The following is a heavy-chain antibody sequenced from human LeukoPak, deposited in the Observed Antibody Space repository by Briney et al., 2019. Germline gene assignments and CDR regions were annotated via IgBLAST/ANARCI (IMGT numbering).Heavy chain of an antibody. CDR1: DGSISNYY. D-gene: IGHD1-26*01. CDR2: IHDSGRT. Sequence: SETLSLTCTASDGSISNYYWNWIRQPPGKGLEWIGYIHDSGRTNYNPSLKSRVTISVDTSKNQFSLKLSSVTAADTAVYHCARGRGSGSSPGTYWGQGTLVTASS. V-gene: IGHV4-59*01. CDR3: ARGRGSGSSPGTY. J-gene: IGHJ4*02.